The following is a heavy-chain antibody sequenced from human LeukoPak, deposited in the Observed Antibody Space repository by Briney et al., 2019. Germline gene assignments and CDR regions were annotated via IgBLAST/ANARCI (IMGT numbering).Heavy chain of an antibody. D-gene: IGHD1/OR15-1a*01. CDR1: GFTFSSYA. CDR3: ARGGPATLEHLPYAFDI. CDR2: ISSNGGST. J-gene: IGHJ3*02. Sequence: GGSLRLSCAASGFTFSSYAMHWVRQAPGKGLEYVSAISSNGGSTYYANSVKGRFAISRDNSKNTLYLQMGSLRAEDMAVYYCARGGPATLEHLPYAFDIWGQGTLVTVSS. V-gene: IGHV3-64*01.